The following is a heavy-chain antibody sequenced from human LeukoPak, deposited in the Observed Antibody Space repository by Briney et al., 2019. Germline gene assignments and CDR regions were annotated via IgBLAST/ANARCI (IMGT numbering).Heavy chain of an antibody. Sequence: PSQTLSLTCAVSGGSISSGGYSWSWIRQPPGKGLEWIGYIYHSGSTYYNPSLKSRVTISVDRSKNQFSLKLSSVTAADTAVYYCARGLHDYGDYVPTFDYWGQGTLVTVSS. CDR2: IYHSGST. CDR1: GGSISSGGYS. D-gene: IGHD4-17*01. CDR3: ARGLHDYGDYVPTFDY. V-gene: IGHV4-30-2*01. J-gene: IGHJ4*02.